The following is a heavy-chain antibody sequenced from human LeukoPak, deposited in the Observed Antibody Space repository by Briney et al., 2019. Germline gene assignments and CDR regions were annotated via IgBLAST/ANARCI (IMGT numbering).Heavy chain of an antibody. CDR2: INPDGNKK. Sequence: GGSLRLSCAASGFTFSSYGMHWVRQAPGKGLEWVATINPDGNKKGLADSVRGRFTISRDDAENSLYLQMNSLRVEDTAVYYCARDFAYKKFDYWGQGTLVTVSS. J-gene: IGHJ4*02. D-gene: IGHD2-21*01. CDR3: ARDFAYKKFDY. V-gene: IGHV3-7*03. CDR1: GFTFSSYG.